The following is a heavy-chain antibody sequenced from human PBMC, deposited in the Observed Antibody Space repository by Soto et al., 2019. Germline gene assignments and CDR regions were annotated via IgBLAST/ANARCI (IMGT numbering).Heavy chain of an antibody. CDR2: INPNSGGT. CDR3: ARDLDGSGSYYTDY. J-gene: IGHJ4*02. D-gene: IGHD3-10*01. V-gene: IGHV1-2*02. Sequence: ASVKVSCKASGYTFTGYYMHWVRQAPGQGLEWMGWINPNSGGTNYAQKFQGRVTMTRGTSISTAYMELRSLRSDDTAVYYCARDLDGSGSYYTDYWGPGTLVTVSS. CDR1: GYTFTGYY.